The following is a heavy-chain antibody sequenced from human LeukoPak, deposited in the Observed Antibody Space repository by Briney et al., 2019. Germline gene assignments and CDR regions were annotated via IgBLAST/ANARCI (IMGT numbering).Heavy chain of an antibody. CDR2: MSYDGRNK. D-gene: IGHD3-10*01. J-gene: IGHJ4*02. CDR1: GFIFSSYG. CDR3: AKVGWFGNNYFDY. Sequence: GGSLRLSCAASGFIFSSYGMHWVRQAPGKGLEWVAVMSYDGRNKDYADSVKGRFTISRDNSKNTLYLQMNSLRAEDTAVYYCAKVGWFGNNYFDYWGQGTLVTVSS. V-gene: IGHV3-30*18.